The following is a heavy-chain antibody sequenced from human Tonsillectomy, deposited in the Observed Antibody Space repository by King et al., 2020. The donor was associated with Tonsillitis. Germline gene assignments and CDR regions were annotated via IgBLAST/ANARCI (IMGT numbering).Heavy chain of an antibody. CDR3: ARAGTYSSGWSVPDS. CDR1: GFTFSDHY. J-gene: IGHJ4*02. Sequence: EVQLVESGGGLVQPGGSLRLSCAASGFTFSDHYMDWVRQAPGKGLEWVGRTRNKGNSYTTEYAASVKGRFTISRDVSNNSLYLQMNSLKTEDTAVYYCARAGTYSSGWSVPDSWGQGTLVTVSS. D-gene: IGHD6-19*01. V-gene: IGHV3-72*01. CDR2: TRNKGNSYTT.